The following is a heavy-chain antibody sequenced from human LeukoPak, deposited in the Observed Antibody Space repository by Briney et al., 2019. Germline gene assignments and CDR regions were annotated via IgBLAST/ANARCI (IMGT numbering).Heavy chain of an antibody. J-gene: IGHJ5*02. V-gene: IGHV4-39*01. CDR1: GGSISSSSYY. CDR3: ASTQWRYFENWFDP. CDR2: IYYSGST. D-gene: IGHD3-9*01. Sequence: SETLSLTCTVYGGSISSSSYYWDWIRQPPGKGLEWIGSIYYSGSTYYNPSLKSRVTISVDTSKNQFSLKLSSVTAADTAVYYCASTQWRYFENWFDPWGQGSLVTVSS.